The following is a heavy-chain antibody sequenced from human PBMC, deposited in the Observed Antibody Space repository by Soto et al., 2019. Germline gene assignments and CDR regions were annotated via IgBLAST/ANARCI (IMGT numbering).Heavy chain of an antibody. CDR1: GDSIRSYY. CDR2: IYYSGST. CDR3: ARQAVAGMANWFDP. D-gene: IGHD6-19*01. Sequence: PPEILSFTCTVSGDSIRSYYWCWIRQPPGKGLEWIGYIYYSGSTTYTPSLKSRVTISVDTSKNQFSLKLSSVTAADTAVYYCARQAVAGMANWFDPWGQGTLVTVSS. V-gene: IGHV4-59*08. J-gene: IGHJ5*02.